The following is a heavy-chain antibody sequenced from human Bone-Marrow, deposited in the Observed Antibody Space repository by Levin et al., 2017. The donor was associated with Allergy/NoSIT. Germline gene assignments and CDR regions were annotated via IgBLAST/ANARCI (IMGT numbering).Heavy chain of an antibody. CDR1: GFTFSTYA. CDR2: ISYDGDNK. V-gene: IGHV3-30-3*01. D-gene: IGHD1-7*01. Sequence: SCAASGFTFSTYAMHWVRQAPGKGLEWVAVISYDGDNKYYADSVRGRFTISRDNSNNTLYLQINRLRPEDTAVYYCVRENNWNYDSYFDSWGQGTLVTVSS. CDR3: VRENNWNYDSYFDS. J-gene: IGHJ4*02.